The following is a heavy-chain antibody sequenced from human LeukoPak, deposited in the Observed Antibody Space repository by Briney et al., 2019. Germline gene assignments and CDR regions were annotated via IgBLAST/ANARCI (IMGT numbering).Heavy chain of an antibody. J-gene: IGHJ4*02. V-gene: IGHV3-21*01. Sequence: GGSLRLSCAASGFTFSSYGMNWVRQAPGKGLEWVSSISSSSSYIYYADSVKGRFTISRDNAKNSLYLQMNSLRAEDTAVYYCARGYCSGGSCYPFDYWGQGTLVTVSS. CDR1: GFTFSSYG. D-gene: IGHD2-15*01. CDR2: ISSSSSYI. CDR3: ARGYCSGGSCYPFDY.